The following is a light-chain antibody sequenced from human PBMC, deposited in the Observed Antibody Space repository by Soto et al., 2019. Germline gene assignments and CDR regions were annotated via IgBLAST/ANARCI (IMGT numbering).Light chain of an antibody. V-gene: IGKV1-9*01. Sequence: IQLTQSPSSLSASVGDRVTITCRASQGISSYLAWYNQKPGQAPKLLIYAASTLQSGVPSWFSGSGSGTDFTLTISSMQPEDFATYYCQQLNSYPLTFGGGTKVEIK. CDR2: AAS. J-gene: IGKJ4*01. CDR3: QQLNSYPLT. CDR1: QGISSY.